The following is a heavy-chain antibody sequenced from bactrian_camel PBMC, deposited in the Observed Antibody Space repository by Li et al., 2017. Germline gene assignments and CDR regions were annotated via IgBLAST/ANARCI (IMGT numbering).Heavy chain of an antibody. Sequence: HVQLVESGGGSVQAGGSLRLSCAASGYTYSRICVGWFRQAPGKEREGVASIYSEGGRTSYADSVKGRFTISSDSAKNTLYLRMNSLKPEDTAMYYCAAVQREGQFRRRYTTVAGTRFNNWGQGTQVTVS. CDR2: IYSEGGRT. V-gene: IGHV3S1*01. CDR1: GYTYSRIC. D-gene: IGHD1*01. CDR3: AAVQREGQFRRRYTTVAGTRFNN. J-gene: IGHJ4*01.